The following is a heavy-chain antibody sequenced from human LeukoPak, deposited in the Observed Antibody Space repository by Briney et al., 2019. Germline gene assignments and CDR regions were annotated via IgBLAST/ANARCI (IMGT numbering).Heavy chain of an antibody. CDR1: GFTFSSYS. J-gene: IGHJ4*02. CDR3: AREESIVVVPAAIAY. CDR2: ISSSSSYI. V-gene: IGHV3-21*01. D-gene: IGHD2-2*01. Sequence: GGSLRLSCAASGFTFSSYSMNWVRQAPGKGLEWVSSISSSSSYIYYADSVKGRFTISRDNAKNSLYLQMNSLRAEDTAVYYCAREESIVVVPAAIAYWGQGTLVTVS.